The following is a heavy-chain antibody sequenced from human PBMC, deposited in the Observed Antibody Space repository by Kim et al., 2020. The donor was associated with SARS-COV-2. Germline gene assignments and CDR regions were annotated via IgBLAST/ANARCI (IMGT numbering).Heavy chain of an antibody. J-gene: IGHJ3*02. CDR3: ARGRIVGDFAGAFDI. Sequence: SETLSLTCTVSGGSVSSGSYYWSWIRQPPGKGLEWIGYIYYSGSTNYNPSLKSRVTISVDTSKNQFSLKLSSVTAADTAVFYCARGRIVGDFAGAFDIWGQGTMVTVSS. D-gene: IGHD1-26*01. CDR2: IYYSGST. V-gene: IGHV4-61*01. CDR1: GGSVSSGSYY.